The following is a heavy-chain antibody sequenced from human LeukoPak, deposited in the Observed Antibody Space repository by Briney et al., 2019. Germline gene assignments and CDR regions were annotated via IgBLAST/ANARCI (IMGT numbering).Heavy chain of an antibody. CDR2: IYYSGST. V-gene: IGHV4-59*01. J-gene: IGHJ4*02. CDR1: GGSISSCY. D-gene: IGHD3-22*01. CDR3: ARGYDNSGYLGYFEY. Sequence: SETLSLTCTVSGGSISSCYWSWIRQPPGKGLEWIGYIYYSGSTNYNPSLKSRVTISVDTSKNQFSLKLSSVTAADTAVYYCARGYDNSGYLGYFEYWGQGTLVTVSS.